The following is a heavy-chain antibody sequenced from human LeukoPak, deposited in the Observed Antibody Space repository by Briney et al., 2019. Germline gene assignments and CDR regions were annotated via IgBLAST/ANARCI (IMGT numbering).Heavy chain of an antibody. CDR1: GGSFSGYY. CDR2: INHSGST. D-gene: IGHD6-19*01. J-gene: IGHJ3*02. CDR3: ARDSSGWQRRAFDI. Sequence: KPSETLSLTCAVYGGSFSGYYWSWLRQPPGKGLEWLGEINHSGSTNYNPSLKSRVTISVDTSKNQFSLKLSSVTAADTAVYYCARDSSGWQRRAFDIWGQGTMVTVSS. V-gene: IGHV4-34*01.